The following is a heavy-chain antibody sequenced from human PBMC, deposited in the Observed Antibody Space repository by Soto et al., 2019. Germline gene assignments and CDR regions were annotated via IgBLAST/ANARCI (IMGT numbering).Heavy chain of an antibody. CDR1: GGSISSYY. CDR2: IYYSGST. J-gene: IGHJ6*02. Sequence: TLSLTCTVSGGSISSYYWSWIRQPPGKGLEWIGYIYYSGSTNYNPSLKSRVTISVDTSKNQFSLKLSSVTAADTAVYYCARVRGANPYYDFWSGYYHYYYYGMDVWGQGTTVTVSS. D-gene: IGHD3-3*01. CDR3: ARVRGANPYYDFWSGYYHYYYYGMDV. V-gene: IGHV4-59*01.